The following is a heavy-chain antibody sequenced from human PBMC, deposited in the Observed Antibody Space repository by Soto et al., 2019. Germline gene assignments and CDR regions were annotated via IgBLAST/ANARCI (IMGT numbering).Heavy chain of an antibody. CDR2: ISGSGGST. V-gene: IGHV3-23*01. Sequence: GVSLRLSCAASGFTFSSYAMSWVRQAPGKGLEWVSAISGSGGSTYYADSVKGRFTISRDNSKNTLYLQMKRLRAEDTAVYYCANTIPPYSSNSYWCQGTQVTVSS. CDR3: ANTIPPYSSNSY. CDR1: GFTFSSYA. J-gene: IGHJ4*02. D-gene: IGHD6-13*01.